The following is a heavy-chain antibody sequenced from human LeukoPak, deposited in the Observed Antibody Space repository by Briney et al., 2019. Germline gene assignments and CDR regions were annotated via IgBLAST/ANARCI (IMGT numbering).Heavy chain of an antibody. CDR2: IRQDGSEK. D-gene: IGHD3-16*01. J-gene: IGHJ4*02. V-gene: IGHV3-7*01. CDR1: GFSFSSYW. Sequence: PGGSLRLSCAASGFSFSSYWMSWVRQAPGKGLEWVANIRQDGSEKPFVDSVEGRFTISRDNAKNSVYLQMNSLRAEDTAVYYCAREGLGGSDYWGQGTLVTVSS. CDR3: AREGLGGSDY.